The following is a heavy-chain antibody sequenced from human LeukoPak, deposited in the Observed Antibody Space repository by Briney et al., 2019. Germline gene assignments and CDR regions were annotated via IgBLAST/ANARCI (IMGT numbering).Heavy chain of an antibody. CDR3: ARASDRGQLLSPWYSPPVNWFDP. D-gene: IGHD2-2*01. Sequence: HPGRSLRLSCAASGFTFSSYGMHWVRRAPGKGLEWVAVIWYDGSNKYYADSVKGRFTISRNNSKNTLYLQMNSLRAEDTAVYYCARASDRGQLLSPWYSPPVNWFDPWGQGTLVTVSS. J-gene: IGHJ5*02. CDR2: IWYDGSNK. CDR1: GFTFSSYG. V-gene: IGHV3-33*01.